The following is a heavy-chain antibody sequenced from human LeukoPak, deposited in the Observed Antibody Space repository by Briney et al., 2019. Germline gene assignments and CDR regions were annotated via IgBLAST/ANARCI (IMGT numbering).Heavy chain of an antibody. J-gene: IGHJ4*02. CDR2: IYTGGST. D-gene: IGHD5-18*01. CDR1: GLTVSGSY. Sequence: PGGSLRLSCVASGLTVSGSYMAWVRQPPGKGLEWVSVIYTGGSTYHADSVKDRFTISRDNSKNTVFLQIISLTAEDTAVYYCARAVRGYSFGSTPTLTSFDYWGQGTLVTVSS. CDR3: ARAVRGYSFGSTPTLTSFDY. V-gene: IGHV3-66*01.